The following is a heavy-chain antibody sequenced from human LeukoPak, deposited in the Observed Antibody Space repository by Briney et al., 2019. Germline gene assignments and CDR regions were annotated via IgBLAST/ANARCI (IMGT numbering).Heavy chain of an antibody. Sequence: GGSLRLSCAASGFTFSSYWMHWVRQAPGKGLVWVSRINSDGSSTSYADSVKGRFTISRDNAKNTLYLQMNSRRAEDTAVYYCARLPIAAAGNYWGQGTLVTVSS. CDR1: GFTFSSYW. D-gene: IGHD6-13*01. V-gene: IGHV3-74*01. CDR2: INSDGSST. CDR3: ARLPIAAAGNY. J-gene: IGHJ4*02.